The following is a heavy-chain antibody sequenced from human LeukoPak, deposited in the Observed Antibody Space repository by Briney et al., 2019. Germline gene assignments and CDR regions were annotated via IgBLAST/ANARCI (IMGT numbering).Heavy chain of an antibody. Sequence: GGSLRLSCAASGFTFINYSMNWVRQAPGKGLEWVSSISGSSTYIYYADSVQGRFTTSRDNAKNSLYLQMNSLRAEDTAVYYCARDKDSEHNFDYWGQGTLVTVSS. J-gene: IGHJ4*02. CDR2: ISGSSTYI. CDR3: ARDKDSEHNFDY. CDR1: GFTFINYS. V-gene: IGHV3-21*01. D-gene: IGHD2-21*01.